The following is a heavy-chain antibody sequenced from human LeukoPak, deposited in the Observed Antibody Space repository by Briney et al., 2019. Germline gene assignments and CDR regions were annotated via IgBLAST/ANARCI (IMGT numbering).Heavy chain of an antibody. CDR3: ARPIPRIAAAGTQGWFDP. D-gene: IGHD6-13*01. V-gene: IGHV1-46*01. CDR1: GYTFTSYY. Sequence: ASVKVSCKASGYTFTSYYMHWLRQAPGQGLEWMGIINPSGGSTSYAQKFQGRVTMTRETSTSTVYMELSSLRSEDTAVHYCARPIPRIAAAGTQGWFDPWGQGTLVTVSS. J-gene: IGHJ5*02. CDR2: INPSGGST.